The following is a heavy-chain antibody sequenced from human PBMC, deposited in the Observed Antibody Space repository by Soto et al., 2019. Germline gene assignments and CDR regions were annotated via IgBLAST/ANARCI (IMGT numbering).Heavy chain of an antibody. V-gene: IGHV3-30*18. CDR1: GFTFSSYG. CDR2: ISYDGSNK. Sequence: GGSLRLSCAASGFTFSSYGMHWVRQAPGKGLEWVAVISYDGSNKYYADSVKGRFTISRDNSKNTLYLQMNSLRAEDTAVYYCAKEIWFGELNLHYFDYWGQGTLVTVSS. CDR3: AKEIWFGELNLHYFDY. D-gene: IGHD3-10*01. J-gene: IGHJ4*02.